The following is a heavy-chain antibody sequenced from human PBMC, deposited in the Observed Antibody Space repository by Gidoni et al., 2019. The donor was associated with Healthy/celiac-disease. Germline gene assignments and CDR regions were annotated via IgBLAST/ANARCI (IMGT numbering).Heavy chain of an antibody. V-gene: IGHV3-21*01. CDR2: ISSSSSYI. CDR3: ARGTEEGGWYEKVSVDY. J-gene: IGHJ4*02. D-gene: IGHD6-19*01. Sequence: EVQLVESGGGLVKPGGSLRLSCAASGFTSSSYIMNWVRQAPGKGLEWVSSISSSSSYIYYADSVKGRFTISRDNAENSLYLQMNSLRAEDTAVYYCARGTEEGGWYEKVSVDYWGQGTLVTVSS. CDR1: GFTSSSYI.